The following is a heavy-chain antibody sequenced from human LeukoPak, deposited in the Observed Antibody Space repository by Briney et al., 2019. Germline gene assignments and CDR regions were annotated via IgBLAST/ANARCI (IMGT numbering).Heavy chain of an antibody. J-gene: IGHJ6*02. Sequence: PSETPSLTCAVYGGSFSGYYWSWIRQPPGKGLEWIGEINHSGSTNYNPSLKSRVTISVDTSKNQFSLKLSSVTAADTAVYYCARISGGVYYYYYYGMDVWGQGTTVTVSS. V-gene: IGHV4-34*01. D-gene: IGHD3-10*01. CDR3: ARISGGVYYYYYYGMDV. CDR1: GGSFSGYY. CDR2: INHSGST.